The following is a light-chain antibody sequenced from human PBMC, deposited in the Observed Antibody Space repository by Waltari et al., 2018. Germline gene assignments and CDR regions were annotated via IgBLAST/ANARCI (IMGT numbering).Light chain of an antibody. CDR2: WAS. CDR3: QQYLSTPPT. J-gene: IGKJ1*01. V-gene: IGKV4-1*01. CDR1: QSVLYSSNNKNY. Sequence: DIVLTQSPDSLAVSLGERRPINCKSSQSVLYSSNNKNYLAWYQQKPGQPPKLLIYWASTRESGVPDRFSGSGSGTDFTLTISSLQAEDVAVYYCQQYLSTPPTFGQGTKVEIK.